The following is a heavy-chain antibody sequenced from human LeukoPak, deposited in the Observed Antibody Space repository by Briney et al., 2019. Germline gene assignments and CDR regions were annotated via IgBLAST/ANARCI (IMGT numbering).Heavy chain of an antibody. D-gene: IGHD3-22*01. CDR2: IYNIGSV. J-gene: IGHJ4*02. Sequence: PSETLSLTCTVSGASTDRRVSNNSYYWSWIRQFPGKGLEWIGNIYNIGSVTYKPSLRSRVTMSIDMSKKQLSLRLTSVTAADTAVYFCATNSSGSALDYWGQGILVTVSS. CDR3: ATNSSGSALDY. CDR1: GASTDRRVSNNSYY. V-gene: IGHV4-61*05.